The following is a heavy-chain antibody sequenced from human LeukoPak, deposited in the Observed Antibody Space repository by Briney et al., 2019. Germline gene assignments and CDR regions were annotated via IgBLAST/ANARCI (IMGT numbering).Heavy chain of an antibody. CDR3: ARDLSAALDF. CDR1: GFPFSSYG. CDR2: LVYDARS. Sequence: PGTSLRLSCAASGFPFSSYGMHWVRQAPGKGLEWVARLVYDARSDYANSVKGRFSISRDDSKNTLLLDMSNLRVEDTALYYCARDLSAALDFWGKGVRVTVSS. J-gene: IGHJ4*02. V-gene: IGHV3-33*01. D-gene: IGHD3-3*02.